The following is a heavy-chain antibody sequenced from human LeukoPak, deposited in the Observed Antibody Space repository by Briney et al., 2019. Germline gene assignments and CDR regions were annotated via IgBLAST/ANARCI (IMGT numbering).Heavy chain of an antibody. CDR1: GGSFSGYY. D-gene: IGHD5-12*01. Sequence: SETLSLTCAVYGGSFSGYYWSWIRQPPGKGLEWIGEINHSGSTNYNPSLKSRVTISVDTSKNQFSLKLSSVTAADTAVYYCARVPIVATIIYYYYYYMDVWGKGTTVTVSS. J-gene: IGHJ6*03. CDR2: INHSGST. V-gene: IGHV4-34*01. CDR3: ARVPIVATIIYYYYYYMDV.